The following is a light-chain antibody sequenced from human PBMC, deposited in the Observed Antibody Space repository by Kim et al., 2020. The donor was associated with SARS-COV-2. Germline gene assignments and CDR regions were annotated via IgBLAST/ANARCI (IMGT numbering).Light chain of an antibody. CDR1: SSDIGGYNY. CDR3: GSFAGSKEWL. CDR2: GVT. Sequence: VTISCTGSSSDIGGYNYVSWYQQHPGKAPKLIIYGVTQRPSGVPDRFSGSKSGNTASLTVSGLQAEDEADYYCGSFAGSKEWLFGGGTKLTVL. J-gene: IGLJ2*01. V-gene: IGLV2-8*01.